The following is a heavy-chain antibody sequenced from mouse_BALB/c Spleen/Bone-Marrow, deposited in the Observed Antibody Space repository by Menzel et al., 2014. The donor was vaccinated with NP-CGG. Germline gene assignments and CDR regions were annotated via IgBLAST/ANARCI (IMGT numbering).Heavy chain of an antibody. CDR2: IDPRTAYT. CDR1: DYTFTSYW. J-gene: IGHJ3*01. D-gene: IGHD4-1*01. Sequence: QVQLQQSGAELAKPGASVKMSCKVSDYTFTSYWIHWVKQRPGQGLEWIGYIDPRTAYTGYSQKFKDKATLAADKPSSTAYMQLSSLTSEDSAVYYCARYWDAYWGQGTLVTVSA. CDR3: ARYWDAY. V-gene: IGHV1-7*01.